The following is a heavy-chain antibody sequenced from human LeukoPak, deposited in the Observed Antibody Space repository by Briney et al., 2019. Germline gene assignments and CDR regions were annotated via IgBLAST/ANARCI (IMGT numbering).Heavy chain of an antibody. CDR1: GFTFSSYG. V-gene: IGHV3-30*18. Sequence: GGSLRLSCAASGFTFSSYGMHWVRQAPGKGLEWVAVISYDGSNKYYADSVKGRFTISRDNSKNTLYLQMNSLRAEDTAMYYCAKLGLGHSSSSPPPEPFDYWGQGTLVTVSS. CDR3: AKLGLGHSSSSPPPEPFDY. CDR2: ISYDGSNK. J-gene: IGHJ4*02. D-gene: IGHD6-6*01.